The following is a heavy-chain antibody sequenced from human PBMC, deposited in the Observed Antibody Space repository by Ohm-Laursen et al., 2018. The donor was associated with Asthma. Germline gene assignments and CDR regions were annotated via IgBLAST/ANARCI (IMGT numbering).Heavy chain of an antibody. CDR3: ATLSWYASQF. Sequence: SLRLSCAASGFTFSGSWMIWVRQAPGKGLQWLAFIKPDGSQTYHADSMEGRFSISRDNSKNSLYLQMSSLRGEDTAIYYCATLSWYASQFWGQGTLVTVSS. D-gene: IGHD2-2*01. CDR1: GFTFSGSW. CDR2: IKPDGSQT. V-gene: IGHV3-7*01. J-gene: IGHJ4*02.